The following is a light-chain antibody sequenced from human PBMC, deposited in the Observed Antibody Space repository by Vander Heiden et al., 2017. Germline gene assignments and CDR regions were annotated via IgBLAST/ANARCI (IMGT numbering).Light chain of an antibody. CDR1: YDISNY. V-gene: IGKV1-33*01. CDR2: DAS. J-gene: IGKJ3*01. Sequence: DIQMTQSPSSLSVSVGDGVTITLQATYDISNYLNLYQQKPGKAPKLLIYDASNLETGVSSRFSGSGSGTDFTFTISSLQPEDIASYYCQQYDNLPRFTFGHGTKVDIK. CDR3: QQYDNLPRFT.